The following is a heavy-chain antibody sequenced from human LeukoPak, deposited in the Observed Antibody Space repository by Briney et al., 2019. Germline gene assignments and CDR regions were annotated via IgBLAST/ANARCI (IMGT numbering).Heavy chain of an antibody. D-gene: IGHD3-22*01. CDR3: ARDRRGNSGYYTNFDY. CDR2: INPSGGST. V-gene: IGHV1-46*01. J-gene: IGHJ4*02. CDR1: GYTFTSYY. Sequence: GASVKVSCKASGYTFTSYYMHWVRQAPGQGLEWMGIINPSGGSTSYARKFQGRVTMTRDTSTSTVYMELSSLRSEDTAVYYCARDRRGNSGYYTNFDYWGQGTLVTVSS.